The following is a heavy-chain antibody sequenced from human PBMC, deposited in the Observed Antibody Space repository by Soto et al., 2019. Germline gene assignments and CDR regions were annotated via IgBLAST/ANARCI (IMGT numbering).Heavy chain of an antibody. CDR1: GGSISSYY. D-gene: IGHD6-13*01. CDR2: IYYSGST. V-gene: IGHV4-59*08. J-gene: IGHJ5*02. Sequence: TSETLSLTCTVSGGSISSYYWSWIRQPPGKGLEWIGYIYYSGSTNYNPSLKSRVTISVDTSKNQFSLKLSSVTAADTAVYYCARLSPYSTIPPWFDPWGQGTLVTVSS. CDR3: ARLSPYSTIPPWFDP.